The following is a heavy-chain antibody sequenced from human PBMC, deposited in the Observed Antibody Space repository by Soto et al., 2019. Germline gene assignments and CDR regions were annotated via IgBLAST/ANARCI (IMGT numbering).Heavy chain of an antibody. V-gene: IGHV3-15*01. Sequence: GGSLRLSCAASGLTLGSAWVIWVRQAPGKGLEGVGRIKSKTNGGTTDYPAPVKGRFTISRDDSKNMLYLQMDSLKTEDTAMYYCAISMSTPGAFDYWGQGTLVTVSS. CDR3: AISMSTPGAFDY. CDR1: GLTLGSAW. CDR2: IKSKTNGGTT. J-gene: IGHJ4*02. D-gene: IGHD2-8*01.